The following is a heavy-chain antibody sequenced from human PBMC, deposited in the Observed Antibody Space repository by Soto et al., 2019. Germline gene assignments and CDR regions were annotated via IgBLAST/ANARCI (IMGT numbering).Heavy chain of an antibody. D-gene: IGHD6-13*01. CDR1: GFTVSSNY. CDR3: ARAALPGIAGYYFDY. J-gene: IGHJ4*02. Sequence: PGGSLRLSCAASGFTVSSNYMSWVRQAPGKGLEWVSVIYSGGSTYYADSVKGRFTISRDNSKNTLYLQMNSLRAEDTAVYYCARAALPGIAGYYFDYWGQGTLVTVSS. V-gene: IGHV3-53*01. CDR2: IYSGGST.